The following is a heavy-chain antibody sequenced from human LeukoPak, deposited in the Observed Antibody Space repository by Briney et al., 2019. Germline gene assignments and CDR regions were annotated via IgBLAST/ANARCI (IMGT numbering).Heavy chain of an antibody. CDR3: ARAIGGLLDY. Sequence: SETLSLTCAVYGGSFSGYYWSWIRQPPGKGLEWIGYIYYSGSTYYNPSLKSRVTISVDTSKNQFSLKLSSVTAADTAVYYCARAIGGLLDYWGQGTLVTVSS. CDR1: GGSFSGYY. V-gene: IGHV4-30-4*08. CDR2: IYYSGST. D-gene: IGHD2-21*01. J-gene: IGHJ4*02.